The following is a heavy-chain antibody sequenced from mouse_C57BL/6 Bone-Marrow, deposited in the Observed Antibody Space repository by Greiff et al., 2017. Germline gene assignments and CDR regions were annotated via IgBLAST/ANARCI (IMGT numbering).Heavy chain of an antibody. Sequence: QVQLQQPGAELVKPGASVKLSCEASGYTFTSYWMQWVKQRPGQGLEWIGEIDPSDSYTNYNQKFKGKATLTVDTSSSTAYMQLSSLTSEDSAVYYCARSGSAYWGQGTLVTVSA. CDR1: GYTFTSYW. CDR2: IDPSDSYT. CDR3: ARSGSAY. V-gene: IGHV1-50*01. D-gene: IGHD3-2*02. J-gene: IGHJ3*01.